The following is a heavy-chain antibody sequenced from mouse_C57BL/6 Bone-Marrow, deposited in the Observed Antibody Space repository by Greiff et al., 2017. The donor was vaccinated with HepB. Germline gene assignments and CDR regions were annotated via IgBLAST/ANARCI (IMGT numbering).Heavy chain of an antibody. D-gene: IGHD1-1*01. CDR3: ARRRFITTVVAMDY. V-gene: IGHV5-9*01. CDR2: ISGGGGNT. Sequence: EVKLVESGGGLVKPGGSLKLSCAASGFTFSSYTMSWVRQTPEKRLEWVATISGGGGNTYYPDSVKGRSTISRDNAKNTLYLQMSSLRSEDTALYYCARRRFITTVVAMDYWGQGTSVTVSS. CDR1: GFTFSSYT. J-gene: IGHJ4*01.